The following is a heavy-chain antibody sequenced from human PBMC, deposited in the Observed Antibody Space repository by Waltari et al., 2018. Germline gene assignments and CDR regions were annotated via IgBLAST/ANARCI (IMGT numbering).Heavy chain of an antibody. V-gene: IGHV4-59*01. D-gene: IGHD6-19*01. Sequence: QVQLQESGPGLVKPSETLSLTCTVSGGSIRSYYWSWIRQPPGEGLEWIGFIHYSGSTHYNPSLESRVTISVDTSKNQFSLKLRSVTAADTAVYYCARVASGYGSGWYFYYFDYWGQGTLVTVSS. J-gene: IGHJ4*02. CDR1: GGSIRSYY. CDR3: ARVASGYGSGWYFYYFDY. CDR2: IHYSGST.